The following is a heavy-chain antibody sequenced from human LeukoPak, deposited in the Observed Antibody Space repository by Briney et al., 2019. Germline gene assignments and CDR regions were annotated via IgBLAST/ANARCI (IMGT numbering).Heavy chain of an antibody. Sequence: GGSLRLSCAASGFPFSSYSMNWVRQAPGKGLEWVSSISSSSSYIYYADSVKGRFTISRDNAKNSLYLQMNSLRAEDTAVYYCARDEGIAAAGTSLGFDYWGQGTLVTVSS. CDR3: ARDEGIAAAGTSLGFDY. CDR1: GFPFSSYS. V-gene: IGHV3-21*01. CDR2: ISSSSSYI. J-gene: IGHJ4*02. D-gene: IGHD6-13*01.